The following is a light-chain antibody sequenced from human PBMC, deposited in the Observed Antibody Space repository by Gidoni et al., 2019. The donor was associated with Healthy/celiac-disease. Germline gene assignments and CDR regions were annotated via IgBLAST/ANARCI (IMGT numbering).Light chain of an antibody. Sequence: EIVLTQSPGALSLSPGERATLTCRASQSVSRSYLAWYQQKPGQAPRLIIYGASSRSTGIPDRFSGSVSGTDFTLTISRLEPEDFAVYYCQQYGSSLFTFGPXTKVDIK. CDR1: QSVSRSY. J-gene: IGKJ3*01. V-gene: IGKV3-20*01. CDR2: GAS. CDR3: QQYGSSLFT.